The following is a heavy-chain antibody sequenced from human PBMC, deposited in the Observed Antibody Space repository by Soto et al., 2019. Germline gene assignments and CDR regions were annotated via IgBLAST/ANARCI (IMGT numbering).Heavy chain of an antibody. V-gene: IGHV3-21*01. CDR1: GFTFSSYS. J-gene: IGHJ6*02. D-gene: IGHD3-22*01. CDR3: AASSDDTLYYYNGMDV. CDR2: ISSSSSYI. Sequence: EVQLVESGGGLVKPGGSLRLSCAASGFTFSSYSMNWVRQAPGKGLEWVSSISSSSSYIYYADSVKGRFTISRDNAKNSLYLQMNSVRAEDTAVHYCAASSDDTLYYYNGMDVWGQGTTVTVS.